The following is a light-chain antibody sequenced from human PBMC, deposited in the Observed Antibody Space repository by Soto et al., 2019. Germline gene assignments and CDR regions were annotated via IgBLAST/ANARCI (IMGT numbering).Light chain of an antibody. Sequence: EIVLTQSPATLSLSPGERATLSCRASQSVSTYLAWYQQKPGQAPRLLIYDASKRATGIPVRFSGSGYGTDFTLTITSLEPEDFGVYYCQQRSNWPPTWTFGQGTKVDIK. V-gene: IGKV3-11*01. CDR1: QSVSTY. CDR2: DAS. J-gene: IGKJ1*01. CDR3: QQRSNWPPTWT.